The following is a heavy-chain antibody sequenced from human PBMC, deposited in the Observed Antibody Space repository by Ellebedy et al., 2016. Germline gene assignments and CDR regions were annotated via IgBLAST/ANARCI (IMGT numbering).Heavy chain of an antibody. CDR1: GGSFSGYY. V-gene: IGHV4-34*09. CDR3: ARDLSNRNAFDI. CDR2: INHSGST. Sequence: SETLSLTXAVYGGSFSGYYWSWIRQPPGKGLEWIGEINHSGSTYYNPSLKSRVTISVDTSKNQFSLKLSSVTAADTAVYYCARDLSNRNAFDIWGQGTMVTVSS. D-gene: IGHD1-14*01. J-gene: IGHJ3*02.